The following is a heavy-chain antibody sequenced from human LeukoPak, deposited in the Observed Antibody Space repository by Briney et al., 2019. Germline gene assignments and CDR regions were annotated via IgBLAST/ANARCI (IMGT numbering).Heavy chain of an antibody. J-gene: IGHJ3*02. D-gene: IGHD3-3*01. CDR1: GFTFSDYY. CDR2: ISSSGSTI. CDR3: ESPRLLRFLADDAFDI. Sequence: PGGSLRLSCAASGFTFSDYYMSWIRQAPGKGLEWVSYISSSGSTIYYADSVKGRFTISRDNAKNSLYLQMNSLRAEDTAVYYCESPRLLRFLADDAFDIWGQGTMVTVSS. V-gene: IGHV3-11*01.